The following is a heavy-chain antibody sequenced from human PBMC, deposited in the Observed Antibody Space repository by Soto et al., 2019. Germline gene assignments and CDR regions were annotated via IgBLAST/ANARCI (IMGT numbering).Heavy chain of an antibody. Sequence: PGGSLRLSCAASGFTFSNAWMNWVRQAPGKGLEWVGRIKSKTDGGTTDYAAPVKGRFTISRDDSKNTLYLQMNSLKTEDTAVYYCTTQELNDYKYYYGMDVWGQGTTVTVSS. CDR2: IKSKTDGGTT. D-gene: IGHD4-4*01. V-gene: IGHV3-15*07. CDR3: TTQELNDYKYYYGMDV. CDR1: GFTFSNAW. J-gene: IGHJ6*02.